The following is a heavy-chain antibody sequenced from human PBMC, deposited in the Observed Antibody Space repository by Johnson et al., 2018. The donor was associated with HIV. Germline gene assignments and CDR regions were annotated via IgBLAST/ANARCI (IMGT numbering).Heavy chain of an antibody. CDR2: IRYDGSKK. CDR3: AKEEGSDILTRGDAFDI. D-gene: IGHD3-9*01. Sequence: QVQLVESGGGVVQPGGSLRLSCAASGFSFSSYGMHWVRQAPGKGLEWVAFIRYDGSKKYYADSVKGRFTISRDNSKNTLYLQMNSLRAEDTAVYYCAKEEGSDILTRGDAFDIWGQGTMVTVSS. V-gene: IGHV3-30*02. CDR1: GFSFSSYG. J-gene: IGHJ3*02.